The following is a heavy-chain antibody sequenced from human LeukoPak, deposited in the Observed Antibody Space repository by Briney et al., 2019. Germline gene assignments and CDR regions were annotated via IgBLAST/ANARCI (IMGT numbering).Heavy chain of an antibody. D-gene: IGHD6-13*01. CDR2: ISSSSSTI. CDR3: ARVPGYSSSWYISYYYYYYMDV. V-gene: IGHV3-48*04. Sequence: GGSLRLSCAASGFTFSSYSMNWVRQAPGKGLEWVSYISSSSSTIYYADSVKGRFTISRDNAKNSLYLQMNSLRAEDTAVYYCARVPGYSSSWYISYYYYYYMDVWGKGTTVTVSS. J-gene: IGHJ6*03. CDR1: GFTFSSYS.